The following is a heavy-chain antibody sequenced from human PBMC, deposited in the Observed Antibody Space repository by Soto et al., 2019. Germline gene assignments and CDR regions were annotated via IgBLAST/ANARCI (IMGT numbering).Heavy chain of an antibody. CDR1: GGSISSYY. CDR2: IYYSGST. J-gene: IGHJ6*03. Sequence: SETLSLTCTVSGGSISSYYWSWTRQPPGKGLEWIGYIYYSGSTNYNPSLKSRVTISVDTSKNQFSLKLSSVTAADTAVYYCARLSSLYCSSTSCYSYYYYYMDVWGKGTTVTVSS. D-gene: IGHD2-2*01. CDR3: ARLSSLYCSSTSCYSYYYYYMDV. V-gene: IGHV4-59*08.